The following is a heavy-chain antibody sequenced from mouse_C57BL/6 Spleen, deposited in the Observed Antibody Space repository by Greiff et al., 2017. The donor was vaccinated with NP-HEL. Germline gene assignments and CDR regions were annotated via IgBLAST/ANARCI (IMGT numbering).Heavy chain of an antibody. Sequence: VKLQQPGAELVRPGSSVKLSCKASGYTFTSYWMDWVKQRPGQGLEWIGNIYPSDSETHYNQKFKDKATLTVDKSSSTAYMQLSSLTSEDSAVYYCARGYYGSSGFAYWGQGTLVTVSA. J-gene: IGHJ3*01. V-gene: IGHV1-61*01. CDR1: GYTFTSYW. D-gene: IGHD1-1*01. CDR2: IYPSDSET. CDR3: ARGYYGSSGFAY.